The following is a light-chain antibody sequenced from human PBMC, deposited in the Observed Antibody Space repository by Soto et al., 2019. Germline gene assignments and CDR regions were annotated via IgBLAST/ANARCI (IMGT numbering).Light chain of an antibody. CDR3: QSYDSRLSGHVV. CDR1: RSNIGAGYD. CDR2: GDN. V-gene: IGLV1-40*01. J-gene: IGLJ2*01. Sequence: QSVLTQPPSVSGAPGQRVTISCTGSRSNIGAGYDVHWYQQLPGTAPKLLIYGDNNRPSGVPDRFSGSKSGTSASLAITGLQVDDEADYYCQSYDSRLSGHVVFGGGTKVTVL.